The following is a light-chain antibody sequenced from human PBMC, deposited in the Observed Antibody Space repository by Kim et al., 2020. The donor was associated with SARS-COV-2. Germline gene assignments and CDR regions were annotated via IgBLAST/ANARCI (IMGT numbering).Light chain of an antibody. CDR2: GRN. CDR3: NSRGSSENVV. V-gene: IGLV3-19*01. Sequence: SSELTQDPAVSVAVGQTVKITCQGDSLRRYYASWYQQKPGQAPVLVIYGRNNRPSGIPERLSGSTSGNTASLIITGAQAEDEADYYCNSRGSSENVVFGGGTKVTVL. J-gene: IGLJ2*01. CDR1: SLRRYY.